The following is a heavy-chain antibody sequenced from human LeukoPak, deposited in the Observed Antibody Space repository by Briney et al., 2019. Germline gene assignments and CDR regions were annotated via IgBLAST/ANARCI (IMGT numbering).Heavy chain of an antibody. Sequence: GGSLRLSCAASGFTVSSYAMSWVRQAPGKGLEWVSAISGSGGSTYYADSVKGRFTISRDNSKNTLYLQMNSLRAEDTAVYYCAKDKAVEMATMFDYWGQGTLVTVSS. D-gene: IGHD5-24*01. CDR3: AKDKAVEMATMFDY. J-gene: IGHJ4*02. V-gene: IGHV3-23*01. CDR2: ISGSGGST. CDR1: GFTVSSYA.